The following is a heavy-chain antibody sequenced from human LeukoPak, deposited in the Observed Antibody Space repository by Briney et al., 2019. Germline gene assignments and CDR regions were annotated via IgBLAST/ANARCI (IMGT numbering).Heavy chain of an antibody. CDR3: AKDQGFLKLGGFDI. J-gene: IGHJ3*02. V-gene: IGHV3-30*18. CDR2: ISYDGSNK. D-gene: IGHD2-15*01. Sequence: GRSLRLSCVASGFTFSSYGMHWVRQAPGKGLEWVAVISYDGSNKYYVDSVKGRFTISRDNSKNTLYLQMNSLRVEDTAVYYCAKDQGFLKLGGFDIWGQGTMVTVSS. CDR1: GFTFSSYG.